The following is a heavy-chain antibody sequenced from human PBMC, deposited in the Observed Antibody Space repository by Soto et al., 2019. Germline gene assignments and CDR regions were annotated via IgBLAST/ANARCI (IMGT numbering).Heavy chain of an antibody. D-gene: IGHD2-2*01. CDR2: IDPSDSYT. CDR3: AGGRSCSSTSCHYYYYYGMDV. V-gene: IGHV5-10-1*01. CDR1: GYSFTSYW. J-gene: IGHJ6*02. Sequence: PGESLKISCKGSGYSFTSYWISWVRQMPGKGLEWMGRIDPSDSYTNYSPSFQGHVTISADKSISTAYLQWSSLKASDTAMYYCAGGRSCSSTSCHYYYYYGMDVWGQGTTVTVSS.